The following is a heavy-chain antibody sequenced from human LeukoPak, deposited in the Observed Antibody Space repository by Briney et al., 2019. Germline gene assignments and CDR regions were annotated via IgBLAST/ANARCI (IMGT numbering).Heavy chain of an antibody. D-gene: IGHD1-7*01. CDR1: GFTFNNNA. J-gene: IGHJ4*02. V-gene: IGHV3-23*01. Sequence: GGSLRLSCAASGFTFNNNAMNWVRQAPGKGLEWVSAISGSGGSTYYADSVKGRFTISRDNSKNTLYLQMNSLRAEDTAVYYCAKEGKTRNWNYYQAKPIYWGQGTLVTVSS. CDR3: AKEGKTRNWNYYQAKPIY. CDR2: ISGSGGST.